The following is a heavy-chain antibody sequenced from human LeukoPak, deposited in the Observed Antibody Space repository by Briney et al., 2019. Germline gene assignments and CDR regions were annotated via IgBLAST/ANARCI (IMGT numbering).Heavy chain of an antibody. D-gene: IGHD3-3*01. CDR2: ISYDGSNK. CDR1: GFTFSSYG. Sequence: QTGGSLRLSCAASGFTFSSYGMHWVRQAPGKGLEWVAVISYDGSNKYYADSVKGRFTISRDNSKNTLYLQMNSLRAEDTAVYYCAKDALTPYYDFWSGYYSGPYFDYWGQGTLVTVSS. J-gene: IGHJ4*02. V-gene: IGHV3-30*18. CDR3: AKDALTPYYDFWSGYYSGPYFDY.